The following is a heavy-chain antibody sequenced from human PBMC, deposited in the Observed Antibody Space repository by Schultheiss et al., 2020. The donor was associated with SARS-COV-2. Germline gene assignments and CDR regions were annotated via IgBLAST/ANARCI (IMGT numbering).Heavy chain of an antibody. CDR1: GYTFTGYY. CDR3: ARDLGRVAANWFDP. J-gene: IGHJ5*02. CDR2: INPNSGGT. Sequence: ASVKVSCKASGYTFTGYYMHWVRQAPGQGLEWMGWINPNSGGTNYAQKFQGRVTMTRDTSISTAYMELSRLRSDDTAVYYCARDLGRVAANWFDPWGQGTLVTVAS. V-gene: IGHV1-2*02. D-gene: IGHD6-19*01.